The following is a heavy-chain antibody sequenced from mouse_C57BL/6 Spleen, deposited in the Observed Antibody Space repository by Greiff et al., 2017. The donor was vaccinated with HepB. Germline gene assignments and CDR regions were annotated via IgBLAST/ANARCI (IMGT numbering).Heavy chain of an antibody. CDR3: AGDKHYYGSSPWYFDY. D-gene: IGHD1-1*01. Sequence: EVMLVESGGGLVKPGGSLKLSCAASGFTFSSYAMSWVRQTPEKRLEWVATISDGGSYTYYPDNVKGRFTISRDNAKNNLYLQMSHLKSEDTAMYYCAGDKHYYGSSPWYFDYWGQGTTLTVSS. CDR1: GFTFSSYA. J-gene: IGHJ2*01. CDR2: ISDGGSYT. V-gene: IGHV5-4*01.